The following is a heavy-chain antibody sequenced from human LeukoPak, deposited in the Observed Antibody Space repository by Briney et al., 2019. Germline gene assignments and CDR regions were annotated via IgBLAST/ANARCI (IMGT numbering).Heavy chain of an antibody. CDR3: AKAVDTAMISAFGV. CDR2: VSGSGGST. D-gene: IGHD5-18*01. CDR1: GFTFSSYA. J-gene: IGHJ3*01. V-gene: IGHV3-23*01. Sequence: PGGSLRLSCAASGFTFSSYAMSWVRQAPGKGLEWVSVVSGSGGSTDYADSVKGRFTISRDNSMNTLYLQMNTLRAEDTAVYYCAKAVDTAMISAFGVWGQGTMITVFS.